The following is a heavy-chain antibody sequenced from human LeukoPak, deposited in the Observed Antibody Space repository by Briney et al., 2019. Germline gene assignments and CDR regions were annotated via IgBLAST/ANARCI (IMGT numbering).Heavy chain of an antibody. J-gene: IGHJ3*02. Sequence: AGGSLRLSCAASGFTVSSNYMSWVRQAPGKGLVWVSRINSDGSSTSYADSVKGRFTISRDNAKNTLYLQMNSLRAEDTAVYYCARDGPTYYYDSSGYRDAFDIWGQGTMVTVSS. CDR2: INSDGSST. CDR1: GFTVSSNY. D-gene: IGHD3-22*01. V-gene: IGHV3-74*01. CDR3: ARDGPTYYYDSSGYRDAFDI.